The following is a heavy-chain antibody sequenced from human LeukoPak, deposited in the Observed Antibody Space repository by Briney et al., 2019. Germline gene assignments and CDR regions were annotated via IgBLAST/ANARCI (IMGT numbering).Heavy chain of an antibody. V-gene: IGHV3-7*01. J-gene: IGHJ6*03. CDR1: GFTFSSYC. CDR3: ARVGDSSGYYYYYYYYHMDV. D-gene: IGHD3-22*01. Sequence: TGGSLRLSCAASGFTFSSYCMSWVRQAPGKGLEWVANIKQDGSEKYYVDSVKGRFTISRDNAKNSLYLQMNSLRAEDTAVYYCARVGDSSGYYYYYYYYHMDVWGKGTTVTISS. CDR2: IKQDGSEK.